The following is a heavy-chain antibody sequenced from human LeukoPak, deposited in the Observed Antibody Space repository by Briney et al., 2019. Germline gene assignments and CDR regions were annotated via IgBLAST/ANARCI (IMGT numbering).Heavy chain of an antibody. CDR2: ISSSSSTI. D-gene: IGHD3-22*01. J-gene: IGHJ4*02. CDR1: GFTFSNYS. Sequence: GGSLRLSCAVSGFTFSNYSMNWVRQAPGKGLEWVSYISSSSSTIHYADSVKGRFTISRDNAKNSLYLQMNSLRAEDTAVYYCARDFHRRLYDSSGYYPYWGQGTLVTVSS. CDR3: ARDFHRRLYDSSGYYPY. V-gene: IGHV3-48*01.